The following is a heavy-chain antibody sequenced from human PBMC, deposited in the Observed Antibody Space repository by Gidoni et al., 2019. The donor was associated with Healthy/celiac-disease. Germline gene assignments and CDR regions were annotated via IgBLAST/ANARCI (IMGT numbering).Heavy chain of an antibody. CDR2: ISWNSGSI. CDR1: GFTFDDYA. V-gene: IGHV3-9*01. CDR3: AKKRGIPAAPFDY. Sequence: EVQLVESGGGLVQPGRSLRLSCAASGFTFDDYAMHWVRQAPGKGLEWVSGISWNSGSIGYADSVKCRFTISRDNAKNSLYLQMNSLRAEDTALYYCAKKRGIPAAPFDYWGQGTLVTVSS. D-gene: IGHD2-2*01. J-gene: IGHJ4*02.